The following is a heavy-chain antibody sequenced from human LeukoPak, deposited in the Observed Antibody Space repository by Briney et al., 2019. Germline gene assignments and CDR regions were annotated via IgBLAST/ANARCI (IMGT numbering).Heavy chain of an antibody. CDR1: GFTFSSYG. V-gene: IGHV3-30*18. J-gene: IGHJ5*02. D-gene: IGHD2-8*01. CDR3: AKDTRKYCTNGVCSPNWFDP. Sequence: PGGSLRLSCGASGFTFSSYGMHWVRQAPGKGLEWVAIISYDGTNKYYADSVKGRFTISRDNSKNTLYLQMNSLRAEDTAVYYCAKDTRKYCTNGVCSPNWFDPWGQGTLVTVSS. CDR2: ISYDGTNK.